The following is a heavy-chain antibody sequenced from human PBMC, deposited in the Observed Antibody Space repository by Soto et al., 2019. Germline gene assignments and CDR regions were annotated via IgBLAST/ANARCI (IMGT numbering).Heavy chain of an antibody. D-gene: IGHD6-25*01. CDR2: IWYDGSNQ. Sequence: QVQLVESGGGVVQPGRSLRLSCAASGFTFSGYGMHWVRQAPGKGLEWVAVIWYDGSNQYYADSVKGRFTISRDNSKNTLYLQMNSLRAEDTAVYYCARDRSSGWNPTGVDYWGQGILVTVSS. CDR3: ARDRSSGWNPTGVDY. J-gene: IGHJ4*02. CDR1: GFTFSGYG. V-gene: IGHV3-33*01.